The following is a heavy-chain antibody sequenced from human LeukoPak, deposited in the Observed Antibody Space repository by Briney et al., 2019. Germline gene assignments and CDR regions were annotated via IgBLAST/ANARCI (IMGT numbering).Heavy chain of an antibody. J-gene: IGHJ4*02. Sequence: VASVKVSCKASGYTFTSYGISWVRQAPGQGLEWMGWISAYNGNTNYAQKLQGRVTMTTDTSTSTAYMELRSLRSDDTAVYYCARGGYYYDSSGPFDYWGQGTLVTVPS. CDR1: GYTFTSYG. V-gene: IGHV1-18*01. CDR2: ISAYNGNT. CDR3: ARGGYYYDSSGPFDY. D-gene: IGHD3-22*01.